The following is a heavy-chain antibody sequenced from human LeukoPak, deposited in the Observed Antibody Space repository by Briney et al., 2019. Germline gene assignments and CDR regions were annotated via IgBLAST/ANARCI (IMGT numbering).Heavy chain of an antibody. V-gene: IGHV4-39*01. CDR2: IFYDGTT. Sequence: SETLSLTCTVSGGSISSPNSYWGWIRQPPGKGLEWIGSIFYDGTTYYNPSRKSRVTISVDTSKSQFSLTLRSVTAADTAVYYCARRVVAGTTVDFWGQGNLVTVSS. CDR1: GGSISSPNSY. CDR3: ARRVVAGTTVDF. J-gene: IGHJ4*02. D-gene: IGHD6-19*01.